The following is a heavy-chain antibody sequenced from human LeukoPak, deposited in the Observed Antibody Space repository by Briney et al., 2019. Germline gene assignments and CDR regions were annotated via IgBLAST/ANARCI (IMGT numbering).Heavy chain of an antibody. CDR3: AKLSVTSNSFDI. J-gene: IGHJ3*02. Sequence: GGSLRLSCAASGFTFSDYSMNWVRQAPGKGLEWVSYITTSSSTIYYADSVKGRFTISRDNAKNSLFLQMDSLRDEDTAVYYCAKLSVTSNSFDIWGQGTMVTVSS. CDR1: GFTFSDYS. CDR2: ITTSSSTI. D-gene: IGHD4-17*01. V-gene: IGHV3-48*02.